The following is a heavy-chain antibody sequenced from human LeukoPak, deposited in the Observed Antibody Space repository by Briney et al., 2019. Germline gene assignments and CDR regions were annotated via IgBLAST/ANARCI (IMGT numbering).Heavy chain of an antibody. D-gene: IGHD1-26*01. CDR3: ARAREVGAHFDY. CDR1: GGSISSYY. V-gene: IGHV4-59*01. J-gene: IGHJ4*02. Sequence: SETLSLTCTVSGGSISSYYWSWIRQPPGKGLEWIGYIYYSGSTNYNPSLKSRVTISVDTSKNQFSLKLSSVTAADTAVYYCARAREVGAHFDYWGQGTLVTVSS. CDR2: IYYSGST.